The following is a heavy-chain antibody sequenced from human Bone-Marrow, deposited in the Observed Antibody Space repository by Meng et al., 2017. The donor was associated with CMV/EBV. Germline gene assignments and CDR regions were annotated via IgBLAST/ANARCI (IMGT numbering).Heavy chain of an antibody. Sequence: SETLSLTCTVATGSISSYYWSWIRQPPGKGLEWIGYIYSSGSTNYNPSLKSRVTISVDTSKNQFSLKVSSVTAADTAVYYCASTAGGYYDFWSGWFDPWGQGTLVTFSS. CDR1: TGSISSYY. CDR3: ASTAGGYYDFWSGWFDP. J-gene: IGHJ5*02. V-gene: IGHV4-59*01. D-gene: IGHD3-3*01. CDR2: IYSSGST.